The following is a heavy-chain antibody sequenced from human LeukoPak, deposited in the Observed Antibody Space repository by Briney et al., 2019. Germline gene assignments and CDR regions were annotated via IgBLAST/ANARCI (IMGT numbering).Heavy chain of an antibody. CDR3: ARVTMVRGVTRLGGAFDI. J-gene: IGHJ3*02. D-gene: IGHD3-10*01. Sequence: ASVKVSFKASGYTFTGYYMHWVRQAPGQGLEWMGWINPNSGGTNYAQKFQGRVTMTRDTSISTAYMELSRLRSDDTAVYYCARVTMVRGVTRLGGAFDIWGQGTMVTVSS. CDR1: GYTFTGYY. CDR2: INPNSGGT. V-gene: IGHV1-2*02.